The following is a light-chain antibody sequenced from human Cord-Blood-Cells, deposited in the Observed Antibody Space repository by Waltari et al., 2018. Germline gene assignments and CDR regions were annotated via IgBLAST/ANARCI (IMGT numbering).Light chain of an antibody. CDR3: QAWDSSTVV. CDR2: QDS. J-gene: IGLJ2*01. CDR1: KLGDKY. Sequence: SYELTQPPSVSVSPGQTASITCSGDKLGDKYACWYQQKPGQSPVLVIYQDSKRPSGIPQLFSGSNSWNTATLTISGTQAIDDANYYCQAWDSSTVVFGGLTKLTVL. V-gene: IGLV3-1*01.